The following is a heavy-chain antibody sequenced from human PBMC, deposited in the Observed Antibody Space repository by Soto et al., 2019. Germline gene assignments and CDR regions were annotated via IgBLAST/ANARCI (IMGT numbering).Heavy chain of an antibody. CDR1: GFTFSSYS. J-gene: IGHJ6*04. CDR3: ARDLRQLNTQRDV. Sequence: GGSLRLSCAASGFTFSSYSMNWVRQAPGKGLEWVSYISSSSSTIYYADSVKGRFTISRDNAKNSLYLQMNSLRAEDTAVYYCARDLRQLNTQRDVWGKGTTVTVSS. CDR2: ISSSSSTI. V-gene: IGHV3-48*01. D-gene: IGHD6-13*01.